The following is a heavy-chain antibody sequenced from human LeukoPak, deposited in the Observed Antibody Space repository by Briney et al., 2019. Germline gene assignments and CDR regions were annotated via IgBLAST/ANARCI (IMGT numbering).Heavy chain of an antibody. V-gene: IGHV3-21*01. CDR2: ISSSSSYI. CDR3: GNTPPARWLQSTRSYYFDY. J-gene: IGHJ4*02. Sequence: PGGSLRLSCAASGFTVSSNYMSWVRQAPGKGLEWVSSISSSSSYIYYADSVKGRFTISRDNAKNSLYLQMNSLRAEDTAVYYCGNTPPARWLQSTRSYYFDYWGQGTLVTVSS. CDR1: GFTVSSNY. D-gene: IGHD5-24*01.